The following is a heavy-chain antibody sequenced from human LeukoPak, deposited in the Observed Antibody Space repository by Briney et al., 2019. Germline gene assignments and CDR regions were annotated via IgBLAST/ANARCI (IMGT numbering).Heavy chain of an antibody. V-gene: IGHV1-2*02. CDR1: GYTFTGHD. CDR3: ARDLKMGYSSGRYSWGTGSSNDY. CDR2: INPNSGGT. J-gene: IGHJ4*02. D-gene: IGHD6-19*01. Sequence: ASVKVSCKASGYTFTGHDMHWVRQAPGQGLEWMGWINPNSGGTNYAQKFQGRVTMTRDTSISTAYMELSRLRSDDTAVYYCARDLKMGYSSGRYSWGTGSSNDYWGQGTLVTVSS.